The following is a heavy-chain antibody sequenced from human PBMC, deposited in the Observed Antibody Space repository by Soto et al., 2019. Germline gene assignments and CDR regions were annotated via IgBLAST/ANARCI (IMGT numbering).Heavy chain of an antibody. D-gene: IGHD3-3*01. CDR2: ISSSSSYT. CDR3: ARGSVWSGPFDH. CDR1: GFTFSDYY. J-gene: IGHJ5*02. Sequence: QVQLVESGGGLVKPGGSLRLSCAASGFTFSDYYMSWIRQAPGKGLEWVSYISSSSSYTNYADSVKVRFTISRDNAKNSLYLQMNILRAEDTAVYYCARGSVWSGPFDHWGQGTLVTVSS. V-gene: IGHV3-11*06.